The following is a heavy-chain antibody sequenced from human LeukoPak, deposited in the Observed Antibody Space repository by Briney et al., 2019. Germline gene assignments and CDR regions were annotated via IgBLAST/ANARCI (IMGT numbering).Heavy chain of an antibody. V-gene: IGHV3-23*01. J-gene: IGHJ6*03. CDR2: IRGGGDST. Sequence: GGSLRLSCVASGFSFSIYAMTWVRQAPGQGLEWVSAIRGGGDSTYYADSVKGRLTISRDNSKNTLYLQLNSLRAEDTAVYYCAKLNSDFYYYYMDVWGKGTTVTVSS. D-gene: IGHD1/OR15-1a*01. CDR3: AKLNSDFYYYYMDV. CDR1: GFSFSIYA.